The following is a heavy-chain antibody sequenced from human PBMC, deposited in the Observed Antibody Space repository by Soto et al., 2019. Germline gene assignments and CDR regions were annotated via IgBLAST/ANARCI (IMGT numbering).Heavy chain of an antibody. J-gene: IGHJ1*01. CDR1: GYSISSGYY. CDR2: IYHSGST. V-gene: IGHV4-38-2*01. Sequence: SETLSLTCAVSGYSISSGYYWGWIRQPPGKGLEWIGSIYHSGSTYYNPSLKSRVTISVDTSKNQFSLKLSSVTAADTAVYYCARDRDGLHEDTSGPFPRPGWGQGTLVTVSS. D-gene: IGHD3-22*01. CDR3: ARDRDGLHEDTSGPFPRPG.